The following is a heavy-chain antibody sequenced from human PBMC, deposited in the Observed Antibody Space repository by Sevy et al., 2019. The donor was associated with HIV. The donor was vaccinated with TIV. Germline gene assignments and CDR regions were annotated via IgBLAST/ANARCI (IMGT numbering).Heavy chain of an antibody. V-gene: IGHV1-2*02. CDR1: GYTFTGYY. CDR2: INPNSGGT. D-gene: IGHD6-19*01. J-gene: IGHJ3*02. Sequence: ASVKVSCKASGYTFTGYYMHWVRQAPGQGLEWMGWINPNSGGTNYAQKFQGRVTMTRDTSISTAYMELSRLRSDDTAVYYCARERAGAGRYDAFDIWGQGTMVTVSS. CDR3: ARERAGAGRYDAFDI.